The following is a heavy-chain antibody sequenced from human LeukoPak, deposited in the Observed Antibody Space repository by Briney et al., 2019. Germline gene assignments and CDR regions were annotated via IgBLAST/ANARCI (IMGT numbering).Heavy chain of an antibody. V-gene: IGHV4-59*01. CDR1: GGSISSYY. Sequence: PSETLSLTCTVSGGSISSYYWSWIRQPPGKGLEWIGYIYYSGSTNYNPFLKSRVTISVDTSKNQFSLKLSSVTAADTAVYYCARGGYDFWSGYYRGNDALDIWGRGTMVTVSS. CDR3: ARGGYDFWSGYYRGNDALDI. J-gene: IGHJ3*02. CDR2: IYYSGST. D-gene: IGHD3-3*01.